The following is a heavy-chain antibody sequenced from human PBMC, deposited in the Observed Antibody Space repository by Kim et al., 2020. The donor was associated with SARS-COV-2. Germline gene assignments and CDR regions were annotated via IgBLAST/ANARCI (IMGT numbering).Heavy chain of an antibody. CDR1: GFTFSSYA. CDR2: ISGIGGST. V-gene: IGHV3-23*01. J-gene: IGHJ3*02. Sequence: GGSLRLSCAASGFTFSSYAMSWFRQAPGKGLEWVSAISGIGGSTYYADSVKGRFTISRDNSKNTLYLQMNSLRAEDPAVYYCAKGRGVGAMRTDAFDIWGQGTMVTVYS. D-gene: IGHD1-26*01. CDR3: AKGRGVGAMRTDAFDI.